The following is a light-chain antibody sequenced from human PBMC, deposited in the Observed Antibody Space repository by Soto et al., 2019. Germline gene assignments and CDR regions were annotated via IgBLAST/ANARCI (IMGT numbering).Light chain of an antibody. CDR2: GAS. J-gene: IGKJ5*01. Sequence: DVRVTQSPSFVSASVGDTVTITCRASQGIGTWLVWYQQKPGKAPNLLIYGASNLQSGVPPRFSGSGLGTHFTLTIVSLQPEDFATYFCQQTNSFPVTFGQGTRLEI. CDR3: QQTNSFPVT. V-gene: IGKV1D-12*01. CDR1: QGIGTW.